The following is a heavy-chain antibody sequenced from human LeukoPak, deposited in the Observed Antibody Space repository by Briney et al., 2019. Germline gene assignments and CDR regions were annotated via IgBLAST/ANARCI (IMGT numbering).Heavy chain of an antibody. V-gene: IGHV3-23*01. D-gene: IGHD2-8*02. CDR3: ATYRQVLLPFES. Sequence: PGGSLRLSCAASGFTFTSYAMSWVRQAPGKGLGWVSAISGSGGSTYYADSVRGRFTISRDNSKSTLSLQMNSLRADDTAIYYCATYRQVLLPFESWGQGTLVTVSS. J-gene: IGHJ4*02. CDR2: ISGSGGST. CDR1: GFTFTSYA.